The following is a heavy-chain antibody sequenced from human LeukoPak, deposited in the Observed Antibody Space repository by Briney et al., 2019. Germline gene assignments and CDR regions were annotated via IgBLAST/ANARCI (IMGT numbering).Heavy chain of an antibody. CDR2: IYYSGST. J-gene: IGHJ4*02. CDR1: GGSISSYY. D-gene: IGHD6-6*01. CDR3: ARSIAARTFDY. Sequence: SETLSLTCTVSGGSISSYYWSWIRQPPGKGLEWIGYIYYSGSTNYNPSLKSRVTISVDTSKNQFSLKLSSVTAADTAVYYCARSIAARTFDYWGQGALVTVSS. V-gene: IGHV4-59*01.